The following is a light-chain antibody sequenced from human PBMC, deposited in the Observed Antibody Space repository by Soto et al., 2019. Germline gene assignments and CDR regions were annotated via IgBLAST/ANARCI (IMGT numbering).Light chain of an antibody. CDR3: GYWDSSRSAYV. J-gene: IGLJ1*01. V-gene: IGLV1-51*01. Sequence: QGLLTQPPSVSAAPGQKVTISCSGSSSNIGGNSVSWYQQLPGTAPKLLIYDDNKRPSGIPDRFSGSKSGTSATLGITGFQTGDEADYYCGYWDSSRSAYVFGNGDKVTVL. CDR1: SSNIGGNS. CDR2: DDN.